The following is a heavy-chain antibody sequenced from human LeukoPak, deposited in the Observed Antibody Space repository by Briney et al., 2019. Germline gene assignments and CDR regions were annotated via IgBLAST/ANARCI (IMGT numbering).Heavy chain of an antibody. Sequence: SETLSLTCTVSGGSISSGSYYWSWIRQPAGKGLEWIGRIYTSGSTSYNPSLKSRVTISIDTSKNQFSLKLSSVTAADTAVYYCARGVVPAAIGAFDIWGQGTMVTVSS. CDR1: GGSISSGSYY. D-gene: IGHD2-2*01. J-gene: IGHJ3*02. CDR2: IYTSGST. V-gene: IGHV4-61*02. CDR3: ARGVVPAAIGAFDI.